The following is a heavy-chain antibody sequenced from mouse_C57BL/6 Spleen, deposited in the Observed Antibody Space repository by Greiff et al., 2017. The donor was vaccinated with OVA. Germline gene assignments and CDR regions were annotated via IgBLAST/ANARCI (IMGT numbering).Heavy chain of an antibody. CDR3: TRGTSYGSSYDAMDD. CDR1: GYTFTDYE. CDR2: IDPETGGT. D-gene: IGHD1-1*01. V-gene: IGHV1-15*01. J-gene: IGHJ4*01. Sequence: QVQLQQSGAELVRPGASVTLSCKASGYTFTDYEMHWVKQTPVHGLEWIGAIDPETGGTAYNQKFKGKAILTADKSSSTAYMELRSLTSEDSAVYYCTRGTSYGSSYDAMDDWGQGTSVTVSS.